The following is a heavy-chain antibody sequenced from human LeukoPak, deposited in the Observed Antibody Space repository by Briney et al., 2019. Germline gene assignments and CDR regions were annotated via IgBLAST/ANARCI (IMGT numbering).Heavy chain of an antibody. CDR3: AKFFRFGELLSDNFDY. CDR2: ISGSGGST. J-gene: IGHJ4*02. V-gene: IGHV3-23*01. Sequence: GGSLRLSCAASGFTFSSYAMSWVRQAPGKGLEWVSAISGSGGSTYYADSVKGRFTISRDNPKNTLYLQMNNLRAEDTAVYYCAKFFRFGELLSDNFDYWGQGTLVTVSS. CDR1: GFTFSSYA. D-gene: IGHD3-10*01.